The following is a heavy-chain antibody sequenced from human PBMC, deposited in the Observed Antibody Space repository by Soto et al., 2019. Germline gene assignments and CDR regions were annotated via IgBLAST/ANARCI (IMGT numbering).Heavy chain of an antibody. D-gene: IGHD3-10*01. CDR2: IKQDGSEK. CDR1: GFIYSSYW. V-gene: IGHV3-7*05. Sequence: GGSLRLSCAASGFIYSSYWMSWVRQAPGKGLEWVANIKQDGSEKYYVDSVKGRFTISRDNAKNSVYLQMNSLRAEDTAVYYCARVRYYARNFDYWGQGTLVTVAS. J-gene: IGHJ4*02. CDR3: ARVRYYARNFDY.